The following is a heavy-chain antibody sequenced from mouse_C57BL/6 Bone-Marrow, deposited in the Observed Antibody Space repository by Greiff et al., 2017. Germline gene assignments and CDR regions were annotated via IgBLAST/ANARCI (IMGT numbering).Heavy chain of an antibody. V-gene: IGHV5-6*01. CDR3: ARLPYYDGSSYGWFAY. CDR2: ISSGGSYT. Sequence: EVQLVESGGDLVKPGGSLKLSCAASGFTFSSYGMSWVRQTPDKRLEWVATISSGGSYTYYPDSVKGRFTISRDNAKNTLYLQMSSLKSEDTAMYYCARLPYYDGSSYGWFAYWGRGTLVTVSA. D-gene: IGHD1-1*01. CDR1: GFTFSSYG. J-gene: IGHJ3*01.